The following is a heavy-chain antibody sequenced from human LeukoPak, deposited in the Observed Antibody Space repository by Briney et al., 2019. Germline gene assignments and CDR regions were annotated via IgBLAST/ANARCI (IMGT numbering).Heavy chain of an antibody. Sequence: GGALRLSCAASGFPFSNYWMHWVRQAPGKGLVWVSRVNSDGSTTYDEDSVKGRFTISRDHAENTVYMRMNSLRPEDTAVYYCARGYYSSRRLDSWGQATLVTV. CDR3: ARGYYSSRRLDS. CDR1: GFPFSNYW. V-gene: IGHV3-74*01. J-gene: IGHJ4*02. CDR2: VNSDGSTT. D-gene: IGHD6-13*01.